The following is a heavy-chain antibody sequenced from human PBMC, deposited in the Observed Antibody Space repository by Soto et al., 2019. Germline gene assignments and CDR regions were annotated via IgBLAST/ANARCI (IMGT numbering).Heavy chain of an antibody. V-gene: IGHV1-69*04. CDR1: GGTFSSYT. Sequence: SVKVSCKASGGTFSSYTISWVRQAPGQGLEWMGRIIPILGIANYAQKFQGRVTITADKSTSTAYMELSSLRSEDTAVYYCARDRSSGWYIWYFDLWGRGTLVTVSS. CDR3: ARDRSSGWYIWYFDL. J-gene: IGHJ2*01. D-gene: IGHD6-19*01. CDR2: IIPILGIA.